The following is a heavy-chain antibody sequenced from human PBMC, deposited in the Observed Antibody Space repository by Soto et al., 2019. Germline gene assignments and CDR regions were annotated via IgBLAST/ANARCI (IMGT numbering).Heavy chain of an antibody. CDR2: IYYSGST. D-gene: IGHD6-19*01. J-gene: IGHJ6*02. CDR1: GGSISSSSYY. CDR3: ASSPPRKQWLRYYGMDV. Sequence: SETLSLTCIVSGGSISSSSYYWGWIRQPSGKGLEWIGSIYYSGSTYYNPSLKSRVTISVDTSKNQFSLKLSSVTAADTAVYYCASSPPRKQWLRYYGMDVWGQGTTVTVPS. V-gene: IGHV4-39*01.